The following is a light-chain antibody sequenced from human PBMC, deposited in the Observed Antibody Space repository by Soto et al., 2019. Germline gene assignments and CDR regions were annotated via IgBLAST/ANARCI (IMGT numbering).Light chain of an antibody. Sequence: DIVMTQSPDSLAVSLGERATINCKSSQSVLYSSNNNNYLAWYQQKPGQSPKLLIYWASTRDSGVPDRFSGSGSGTDFTLTISSLQAEDVAVYYCQQYYSIPITFGQGTRLEIK. CDR2: WAS. CDR3: QQYYSIPIT. V-gene: IGKV4-1*01. J-gene: IGKJ5*01. CDR1: QSVLYSSNNNNY.